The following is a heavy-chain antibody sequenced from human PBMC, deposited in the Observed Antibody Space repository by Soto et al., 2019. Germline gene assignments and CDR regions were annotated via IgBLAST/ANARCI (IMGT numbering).Heavy chain of an antibody. CDR3: AKRMYNDMRSCMDV. V-gene: IGHV3-23*01. CDR2: ISGSGGST. J-gene: IGHJ6*02. CDR1: GFTFGSYA. D-gene: IGHD1-1*01. Sequence: EVQLLESGGGLGRPGGSLRLSCEASGFTFGSYAMSWGRQAPGRGLEWVAGISGSGGSTYYADSVRGRFTISRDNSKNTVYRQMNSLRVEDRAVYYCAKRMYNDMRSCMDVWGQGTTVTVSS.